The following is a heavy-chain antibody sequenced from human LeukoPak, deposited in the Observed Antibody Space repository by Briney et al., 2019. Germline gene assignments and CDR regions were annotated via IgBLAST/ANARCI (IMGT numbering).Heavy chain of an antibody. CDR3: ARHRRIAAAGGWFDP. CDR2: IYYSGST. Sequence: RTSETLSLTCTVSGGSISSYYWSWIRQPPGKGLEWIGYIYYSGSTNYNPSLKSRVTISVDTSKNQFSLKLSSVTAADTAVYYCARHRRIAAAGGWFDPWGQGTLVTVSS. V-gene: IGHV4-59*08. J-gene: IGHJ5*02. CDR1: GGSISSYY. D-gene: IGHD6-13*01.